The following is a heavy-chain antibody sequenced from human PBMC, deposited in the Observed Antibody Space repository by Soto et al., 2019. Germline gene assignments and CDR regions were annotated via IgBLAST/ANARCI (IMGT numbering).Heavy chain of an antibody. J-gene: IGHJ6*02. CDR1: GFTFTSSA. CDR3: AADPPDSYSSPEGAYYYYGMDV. V-gene: IGHV1-58*01. CDR2: IVVGSGNT. D-gene: IGHD6-13*01. Sequence: ASVKVSCKASGFTFTSSAVQWVRQARGQRLEWIGWIVVGSGNTNYAQKFQERVTITRDMSTSTAYMELSSLRSEDTAVYYCAADPPDSYSSPEGAYYYYGMDVWGQGTTVTVSS.